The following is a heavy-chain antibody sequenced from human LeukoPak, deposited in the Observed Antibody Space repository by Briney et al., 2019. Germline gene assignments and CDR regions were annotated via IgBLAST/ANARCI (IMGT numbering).Heavy chain of an antibody. CDR1: GGSISSSSYY. D-gene: IGHD2-15*01. V-gene: IGHV4-39*01. CDR2: IYYSGST. J-gene: IGHJ3*02. Sequence: ASETLSLTCTVSGGSISSSSYYWGWIRQPPGKGLEWIGSIYYSGSTYYNPSLKSRVTISVDTSKNHFSLKLTSVTAADTAVHHCARHCCSGPAKRVFDIWGQGTMVTVSS. CDR3: ARHCCSGPAKRVFDI.